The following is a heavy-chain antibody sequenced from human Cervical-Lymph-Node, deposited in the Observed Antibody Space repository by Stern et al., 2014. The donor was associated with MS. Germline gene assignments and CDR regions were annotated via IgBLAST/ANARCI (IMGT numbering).Heavy chain of an antibody. J-gene: IGHJ6*02. CDR3: AKDQGIVATITNYYYGMDV. D-gene: IGHD5-12*01. Sequence: VQLVESGGGVVQPGRSLRLSCAASGFTLSSFGMNWVRQAPGKGREWGAVISYDGGNKYYADSVKGRFTISRDNSKNTLYLQMNSLRAEDTAVYYCAKDQGIVATITNYYYGMDVWGQGTTVTVSS. CDR1: GFTLSSFG. V-gene: IGHV3-30*18. CDR2: ISYDGGNK.